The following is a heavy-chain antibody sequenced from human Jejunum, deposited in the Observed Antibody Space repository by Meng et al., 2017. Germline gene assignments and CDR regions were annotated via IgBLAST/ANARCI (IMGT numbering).Heavy chain of an antibody. CDR2: IHHSGRV. D-gene: IGHD2-8*02. J-gene: IGHJ4*02. Sequence: QVELQEAGRGLLSASGTLSPTFAVFGGSISSGHWWSWVRQYPGEGLQGIGEIHHSGRVTYNPSLKSRVAISVDMSKNQFSLELSSVTAADTAVYYCAKNGAYCLEYWGQGTLVTVS. CDR3: AKNGAYCLEY. CDR1: GGSISSGHW. V-gene: IGHV4-4*02.